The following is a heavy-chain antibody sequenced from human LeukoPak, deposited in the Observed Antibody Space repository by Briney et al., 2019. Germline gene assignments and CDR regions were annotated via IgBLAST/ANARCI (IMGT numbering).Heavy chain of an antibody. V-gene: IGHV3-23*01. J-gene: IGHJ4*02. CDR3: ARVPSTQWLVYYFDY. CDR1: GFTFSSYA. D-gene: IGHD6-19*01. Sequence: GGSLRLSCAASGFTFSSYAMSWVRQAPGKGLEWVSAISGSGGSTYYADSVKGRFTISRDNSKNTLYLQMNSLRAEDTAVYYCARVPSTQWLVYYFDYWGQGTLVTVSS. CDR2: ISGSGGST.